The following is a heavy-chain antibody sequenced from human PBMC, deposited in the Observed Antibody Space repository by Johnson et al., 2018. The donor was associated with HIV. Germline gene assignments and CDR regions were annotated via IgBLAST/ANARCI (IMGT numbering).Heavy chain of an antibody. J-gene: IGHJ3*02. V-gene: IGHV3-53*01. CDR2: IYAGGNI. Sequence: VQLVESGGGLIQSGGSLRLSCAASGFTVSSNYMSWVRQAPGKGLEWVSIIYAGGNIFYAHSVQGRLPISRDNSRNTLYLQMDSLRADDTAVYYCASGKIPYYYDGTGYRWATAFDIWGQGTMVTVSS. CDR3: ASGKIPYYYDGTGYRWATAFDI. CDR1: GFTVSSNY. D-gene: IGHD3-22*01.